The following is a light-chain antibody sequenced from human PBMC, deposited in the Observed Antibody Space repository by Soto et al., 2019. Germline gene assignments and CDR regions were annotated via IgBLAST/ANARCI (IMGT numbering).Light chain of an antibody. CDR1: QAVASRY. V-gene: IGKV3-20*01. CDR2: DAV. Sequence: IALTQFPGTLSLSPGERATLSCRASQAVASRYLAWYQQRPGQPPRLLIYDAVNRDTGIPERFRGSGIGTDFTVTISTLEPEDFAVYHGQQYGTSPSTFGGGTKVEIK. J-gene: IGKJ4*01. CDR3: QQYGTSPST.